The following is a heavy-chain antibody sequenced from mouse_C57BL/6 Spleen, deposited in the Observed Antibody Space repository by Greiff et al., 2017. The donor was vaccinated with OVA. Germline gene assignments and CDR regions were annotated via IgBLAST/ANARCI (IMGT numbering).Heavy chain of an antibody. Sequence: VQLQQPGAELVRPGTSVKLSCKASGYTFTSYWMHWVKQRPGQGLEWIGVIDPSDSYTNYNQKFKGKATLTVDTSSSTAYMQLSSLTSEDSAVYYCARGGSYYDSFYYFDYWGQGTTLTVSS. D-gene: IGHD2-4*01. J-gene: IGHJ2*01. V-gene: IGHV1-59*01. CDR3: ARGGSYYDSFYYFDY. CDR2: IDPSDSYT. CDR1: GYTFTSYW.